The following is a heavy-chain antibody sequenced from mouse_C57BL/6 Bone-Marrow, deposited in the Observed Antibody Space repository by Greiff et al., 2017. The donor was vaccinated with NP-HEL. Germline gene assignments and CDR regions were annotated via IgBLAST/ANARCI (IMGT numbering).Heavy chain of an antibody. CDR3: ARIPNYDGSSYAMDY. Sequence: VPLKQSGAELVKPGASVKLSCTASGFTFKDYYMHWVKQRTEQGLEWIGRIDPEDGETKSAPKFQGQATITADTSSNTAYLQLSSLTSEDTSVYYCARIPNYDGSSYAMDYWGQGTSVTVSS. CDR2: IDPEDGET. CDR1: GFTFKDYY. V-gene: IGHV14-2*01. D-gene: IGHD1-1*01. J-gene: IGHJ4*01.